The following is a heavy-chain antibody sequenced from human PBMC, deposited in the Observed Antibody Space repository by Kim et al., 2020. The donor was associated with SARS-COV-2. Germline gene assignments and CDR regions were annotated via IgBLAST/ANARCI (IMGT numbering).Heavy chain of an antibody. D-gene: IGHD3-10*01. V-gene: IGHV6-1*01. CDR2: TYYRSKWYN. Sequence: SQTLSLTCAISGDSVSSNSAAWNWIRQSPSRGLEWLGRTYYRSKWYNDYAVSVKSRITINPDTSKNQFSLQLNSVTPEDTAVYYCARDPSVLLWFGEFDYGMDVWGQGTTVTVSS. CDR3: ARDPSVLLWFGEFDYGMDV. CDR1: GDSVSSNSAA. J-gene: IGHJ6*02.